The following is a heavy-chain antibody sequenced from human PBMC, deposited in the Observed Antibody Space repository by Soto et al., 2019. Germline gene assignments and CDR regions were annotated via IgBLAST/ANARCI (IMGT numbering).Heavy chain of an antibody. J-gene: IGHJ6*02. Sequence: ASVKVSCKASGYTFTSYGISWVRQAPGQGLEWMGWISAYNGNTNYEQKLQGRVTMTTDTSTSTAYMELRSLRSDDTAVYYCATPYYGSGSYFHYYGMDVWGQGTTVTVSS. CDR2: ISAYNGNT. CDR3: ATPYYGSGSYFHYYGMDV. CDR1: GYTFTSYG. V-gene: IGHV1-18*04. D-gene: IGHD3-10*01.